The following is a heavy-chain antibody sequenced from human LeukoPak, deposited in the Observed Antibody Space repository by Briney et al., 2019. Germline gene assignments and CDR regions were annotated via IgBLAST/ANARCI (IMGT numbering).Heavy chain of an antibody. V-gene: IGHV3-21*01. CDR3: AKDRCSNGIGCYYYYMDV. CDR2: ISSSSSYI. D-gene: IGHD2-8*01. J-gene: IGHJ6*03. CDR1: GFTFSSYS. Sequence: PGGSLRLSCAASGFTFSSYSLNWVRQAPGKGLEWVSSISSSSSYIYYADSVKGRFTISRDNAKNSLYLQMNSLRAEDTAVYYCAKDRCSNGIGCYYYYMDVWGKGTTVTISS.